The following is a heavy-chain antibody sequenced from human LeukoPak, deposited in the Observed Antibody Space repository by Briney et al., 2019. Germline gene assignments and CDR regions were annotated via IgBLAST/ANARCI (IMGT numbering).Heavy chain of an antibody. J-gene: IGHJ4*02. CDR2: INPSGGST. Sequence: ASVKVSFKASGYTFTSYYMHWVRQAPGQGLEWMGIINPSGGSTSYAQKFQGRVTMTRDTSTSTVSMELSSLRSEDTAVYYCARDHFASQPREVPRDYYDSSGYYYVWPSFDYWGQGTLVTVSS. D-gene: IGHD3-22*01. CDR1: GYTFTSYY. V-gene: IGHV1-46*01. CDR3: ARDHFASQPREVPRDYYDSSGYYYVWPSFDY.